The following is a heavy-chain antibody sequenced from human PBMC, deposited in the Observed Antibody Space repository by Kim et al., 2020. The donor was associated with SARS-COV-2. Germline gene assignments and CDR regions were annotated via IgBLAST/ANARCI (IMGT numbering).Heavy chain of an antibody. Sequence: GGSLRLSCAASGFTFSSYGMHWVRQAPGKGLEWVAVIWYDGSNKYYADSVKGRFTISRDNSKNTLYLQMNSLRAEDTAVYYCARDLPSIRARAAALDYWGQGTLVTVSS. CDR3: ARDLPSIRARAAALDY. V-gene: IGHV3-33*01. J-gene: IGHJ4*02. D-gene: IGHD6-13*01. CDR1: GFTFSSYG. CDR2: IWYDGSNK.